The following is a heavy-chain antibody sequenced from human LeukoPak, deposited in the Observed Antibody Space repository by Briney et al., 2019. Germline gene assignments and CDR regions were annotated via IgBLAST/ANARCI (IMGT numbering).Heavy chain of an antibody. CDR2: INSDGSWT. J-gene: IGHJ4*02. D-gene: IGHD2/OR15-2a*01. Sequence: GGSLRLSCAASGNYWMHWVRQAPGKGLVWVSHINSDGSWTSYADSVKGRFTISKDNAKNTVYLQMDNLRAEDTAVYYCVSFYEAYWGRGTLVTVSS. CDR1: GNYW. CDR3: VSFYEAY. V-gene: IGHV3-74*01.